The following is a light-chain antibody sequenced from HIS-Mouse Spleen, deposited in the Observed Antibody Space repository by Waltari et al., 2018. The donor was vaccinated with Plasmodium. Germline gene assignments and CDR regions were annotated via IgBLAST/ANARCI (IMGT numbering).Light chain of an antibody. CDR1: ALPKHY. Sequence: SYELTQPPSVSVSPGQTARITCPGAALPKHYAYWYQQKPGQAPVLVIYKDSERPSGIPERFSGSSSGTTVTLTISGVQAEDEADYYCQSADSSGTPNWVFGGGTKLTVL. CDR3: QSADSSGTPNWV. V-gene: IGLV3-25*03. CDR2: KDS. J-gene: IGLJ3*02.